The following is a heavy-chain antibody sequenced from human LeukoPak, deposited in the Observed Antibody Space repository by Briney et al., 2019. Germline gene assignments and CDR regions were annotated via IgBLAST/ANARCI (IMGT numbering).Heavy chain of an antibody. CDR2: ISYSSDYI. Sequence: GGSLRLSCAASGFTFSIYTMKWVRQAPGKGLEWVSSISYSSDYIYYVDSVKGRFIISRDNAKNSLYLQMNSLRAEDTAVYFCARVGVGYYHFDYWGQGTLVTVSS. J-gene: IGHJ4*02. D-gene: IGHD3-3*01. V-gene: IGHV3-21*01. CDR1: GFTFSIYT. CDR3: ARVGVGYYHFDY.